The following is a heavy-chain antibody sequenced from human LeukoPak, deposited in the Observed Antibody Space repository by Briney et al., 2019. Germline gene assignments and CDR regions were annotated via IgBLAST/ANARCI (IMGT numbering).Heavy chain of an antibody. CDR2: VHYNGDT. Sequence: SSETLSLTCTVSGGSISGYYWNWIRQSPGKGLEWIVYVHYNGDTIYNTSVRSRLTISEDPSKTQFSLNLRSVPGADTALYYCVRSRQMDTLDSWGDGTLIIVSS. D-gene: IGHD5-24*01. J-gene: IGHJ5*01. CDR1: GGSISGYY. V-gene: IGHV4-59*08. CDR3: VRSRQMDTLDS.